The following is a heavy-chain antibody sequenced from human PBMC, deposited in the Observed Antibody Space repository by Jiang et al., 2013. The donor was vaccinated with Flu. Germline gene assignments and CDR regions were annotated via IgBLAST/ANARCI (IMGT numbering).Heavy chain of an antibody. CDR1: GDSVSSISAA. J-gene: IGHJ3*02. Sequence: QTLSLTCDISGDSVSSISAAWNWIRQSPSRGLEWLGRTYHRRSRWYTDYAVSVKGRLSINADTSKNQFSLQLNSVTPEDTAVYYCARGAITLRIIDAFDIWGQGVRVTVSS. CDR2: TYHRRSRWYT. D-gene: IGHD3-22*01. CDR3: ARGAITLRIIDAFDI. V-gene: IGHV6-1*01.